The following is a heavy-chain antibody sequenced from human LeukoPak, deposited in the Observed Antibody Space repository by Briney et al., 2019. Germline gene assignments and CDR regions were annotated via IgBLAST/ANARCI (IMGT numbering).Heavy chain of an antibody. CDR3: ARDAVSTVTAGGIDY. CDR2: ISAYSGNT. J-gene: IGHJ4*02. V-gene: IGHV1-18*01. Sequence: ASVKVSCKASGYTFTSYGISWVRQAPGQGLEWMAWISAYSGNTKYAQKIQGRVTMTTDTSTSTAYMELRSLRSDDTAVYYRARDAVSTVTAGGIDYWGQGTLVTVSS. D-gene: IGHD2-21*02. CDR1: GYTFTSYG.